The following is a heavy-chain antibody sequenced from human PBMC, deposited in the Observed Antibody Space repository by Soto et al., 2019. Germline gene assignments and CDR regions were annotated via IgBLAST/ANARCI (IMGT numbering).Heavy chain of an antibody. J-gene: IGHJ6*02. CDR2: TYYRSKWYN. CDR3: ARGWNPGSLYYYYYGMDV. V-gene: IGHV6-1*01. D-gene: IGHD1-1*01. CDR1: GESVSSNSAA. Sequence: SQTLSLTCAISGESVSSNSAAWNWIRQSPSRGLKWLGRTYYRSKWYNDYAVSVKSRITINPDTSKNQFSLRLNSVTPEDTAVYYCARGWNPGSLYYYYYGMDVWGQGTTVTAP.